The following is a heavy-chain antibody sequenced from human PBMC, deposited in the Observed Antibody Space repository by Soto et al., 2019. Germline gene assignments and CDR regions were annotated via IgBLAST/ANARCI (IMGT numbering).Heavy chain of an antibody. D-gene: IGHD3-10*01. V-gene: IGHV3-23*01. CDR3: VKNSGWFNT. Sequence: LQSGGGLVQPGGSLTLSCAASGFTFGTTDMSWVRQAPGEGLEWVSTIDGSGGITYYADSVKGRFTISRDKSRNTVYLQMNSLRVDDTALYYCVKNSGWFNTWGQGALVTVSS. CDR1: GFTFGTTD. CDR2: IDGSGGIT. J-gene: IGHJ5*02.